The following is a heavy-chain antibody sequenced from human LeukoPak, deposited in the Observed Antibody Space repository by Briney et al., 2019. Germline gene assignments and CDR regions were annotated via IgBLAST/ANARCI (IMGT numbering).Heavy chain of an antibody. V-gene: IGHV3-66*01. J-gene: IGHJ4*02. CDR1: GLTISSNY. CDR3: ARVADYGALDY. CDR2: LYSDGST. Sequence: PGGSLRLSCAASGLTISSNYMSWVRQAPGKGLEWVSVLYSDGSTYYADSVKGRFTISRDNSKNTLYLQMNSLRAEDTAVYYCARVADYGALDYWGQGTLVTVSS. D-gene: IGHD4/OR15-4a*01.